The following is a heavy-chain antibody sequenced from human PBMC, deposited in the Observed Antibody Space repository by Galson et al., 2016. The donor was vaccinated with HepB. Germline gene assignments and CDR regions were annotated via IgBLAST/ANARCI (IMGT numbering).Heavy chain of an antibody. V-gene: IGHV4-59*11. D-gene: IGHD1-14*01. CDR1: GDSIRSHH. CDR2: VYSSGGT. CDR3: VTGHLDHRT. Sequence: LSLTCTVSGDSIRSHHWSWVRQPPGKGLEWLGYVYSSGGTDYNPSLQSRVTISLDTSNNQSSLKLTSVTAADTAVYYCVTGHLDHRTWGQGTLVTVSS. J-gene: IGHJ4*02.